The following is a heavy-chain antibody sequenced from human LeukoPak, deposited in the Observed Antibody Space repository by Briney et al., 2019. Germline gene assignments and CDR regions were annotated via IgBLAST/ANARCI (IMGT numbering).Heavy chain of an antibody. CDR2: ISYDGSNK. V-gene: IGHV3-30-3*01. CDR3: ARGNFDWLQISNWFDP. J-gene: IGHJ5*02. Sequence: GRSLRLSCAASGFTFSSYAMHWVRQAPGKGLEWVAVISYDGSNKYYADSVKGRFTISRDNSKNTLYLQMNSLRAEDTAVYYCARGNFDWLQISNWFDPWGQGTLVTVSS. D-gene: IGHD3-9*01. CDR1: GFTFSSYA.